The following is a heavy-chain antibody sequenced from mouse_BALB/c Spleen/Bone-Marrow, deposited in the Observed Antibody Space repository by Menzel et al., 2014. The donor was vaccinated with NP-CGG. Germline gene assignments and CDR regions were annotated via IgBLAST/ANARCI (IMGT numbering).Heavy chain of an antibody. D-gene: IGHD2-14*01. CDR3: ARSGKVRNAMDY. V-gene: IGHV1-67*01. CDR1: GYTFTDYA. Sequence: VKVVESGAELVRPGVSVKISCKGSGYTFTDYAIHWVKQSHAKSLEWIGLISGYYGDAIYNQKLKGKATMTVDKSSRTAYMDLARLTSEDSAIYYCARSGKVRNAMDYWGQGTSVTVSS. J-gene: IGHJ4*01. CDR2: ISGYYGDA.